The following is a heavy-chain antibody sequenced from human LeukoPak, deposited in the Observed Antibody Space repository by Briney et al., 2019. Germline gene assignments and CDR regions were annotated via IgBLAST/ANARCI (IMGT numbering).Heavy chain of an antibody. CDR3: ARPGSYRYWFDP. J-gene: IGHJ5*02. CDR1: GYTFTGYG. Sequence: GASVKVPCKASGYTFTGYGISWVRQAPGQGLEWMGWISAYNGNTNYAQKLQGRVTMTTDTSTSTAYMELRSLRSDDTAVYYFARPGSYRYWFDPWGQGTLVTVSS. D-gene: IGHD3-16*02. CDR2: ISAYNGNT. V-gene: IGHV1-18*01.